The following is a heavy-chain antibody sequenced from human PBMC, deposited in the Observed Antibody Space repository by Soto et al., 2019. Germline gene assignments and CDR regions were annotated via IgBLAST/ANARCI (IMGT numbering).Heavy chain of an antibody. CDR1: GYTFTIYG. V-gene: IGHV1-18*01. J-gene: IGHJ4*02. Sequence: GASVKVSCKASGYTFTIYGISWVRQAPGQGLEWMGWISAYNGNTNYAQKLQGRVTMTTDTSTSTAYMELRSLRSDDTAVYYCARDMIPLEYRSSSDYWGQGTLVTVSS. CDR2: ISAYNGNT. CDR3: ARDMIPLEYRSSSDY. D-gene: IGHD6-6*01.